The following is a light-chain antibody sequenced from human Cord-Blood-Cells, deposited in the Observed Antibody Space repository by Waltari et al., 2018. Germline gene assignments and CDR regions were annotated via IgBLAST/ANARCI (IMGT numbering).Light chain of an antibody. CDR3: QQSYSTTIT. J-gene: IGKJ5*01. CDR2: AAS. V-gene: IGKV1-39*01. CDR1: QSISSY. Sequence: DIQMTQSPSSLSASVGDRVTITCRASQSISSYLNWYQQKPGKAPKLLIYAASSLQSVVPSRFSVSGSGTDVTLTISSLQPEDFATYYGQQSYSTTITVCQGTRLEIK.